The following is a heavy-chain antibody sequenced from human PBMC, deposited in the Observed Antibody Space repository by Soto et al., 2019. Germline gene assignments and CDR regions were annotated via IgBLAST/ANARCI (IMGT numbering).Heavy chain of an antibody. Sequence: PGGSLRLSCTASGLSFSDYYMRWIRQAPGRGLWCVSYISDHGTYTDYSDSVKGRFTVSRDNAKNSLFLQMNTLRVEDTAAYYGAREVRGRGYPNWCDPWRQGTMVTVYS. CDR2: ISDHGTYT. D-gene: IGHD5-18*01. CDR1: GLSFSDYY. J-gene: IGHJ5*02. CDR3: AREVRGRGYPNWCDP. V-gene: IGHV3-11*06.